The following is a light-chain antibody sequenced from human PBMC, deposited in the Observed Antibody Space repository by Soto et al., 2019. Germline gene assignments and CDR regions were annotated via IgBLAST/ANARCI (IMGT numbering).Light chain of an antibody. CDR1: QTISSW. V-gene: IGKV1-39*01. CDR3: QQSYSTPIT. J-gene: IGKJ5*01. CDR2: AAS. Sequence: DIQMSESPSTLSGSVGDRVTIRCRASQTISSWLAWYQQKPGKAPKLLIYAASSLQSGVPSRFSGSGSGTDFTLTISSLQPEDFATYYCQQSYSTPITFGQGTRLEIK.